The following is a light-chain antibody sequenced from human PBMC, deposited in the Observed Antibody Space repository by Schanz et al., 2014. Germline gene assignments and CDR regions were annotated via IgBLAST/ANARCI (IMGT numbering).Light chain of an antibody. J-gene: IGLJ3*02. CDR3: CSYADSSTWV. CDR2: DVS. V-gene: IGLV2-23*02. CDR1: SNDVGGYNY. Sequence: QSALTQPASVSGSPGQWITISCTGTSNDVGGYNYVSWYQQHPGKAPKLMIYDVSNRPSGVSGRFSGSRSGSTASLTISGLQAEDEADYYCCSYADSSTWVFGGGTKLTVL.